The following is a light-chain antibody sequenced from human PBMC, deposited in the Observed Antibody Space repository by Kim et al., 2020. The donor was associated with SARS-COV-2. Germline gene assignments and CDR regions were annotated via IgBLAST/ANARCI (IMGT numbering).Light chain of an antibody. CDR3: QQSGSSRGLT. V-gene: IGKV3-20*01. CDR2: GAS. Sequence: EIVLTQSPGTLSLSPGERATLSCRASQSVSSSYLAWYQQKPGQAPGLLIYGASSRATGIPDRFSGSGSGTDFTLTISRLDPEDFAVYYCQQSGSSRGLTFGGGTKVDIK. J-gene: IGKJ4*01. CDR1: QSVSSSY.